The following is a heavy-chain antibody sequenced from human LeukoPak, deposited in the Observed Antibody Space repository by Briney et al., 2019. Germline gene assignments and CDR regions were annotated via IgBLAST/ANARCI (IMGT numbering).Heavy chain of an antibody. CDR3: ARGGDILTGYTFDY. D-gene: IGHD3-9*01. Sequence: ASVKVSCKASGGTFSSYAISWVRQAPGQGLEWMGRIIPVFGTANYAQKFQGRVTITTDESTSTAYMELSSLRSEDTAVYYCARGGDILTGYTFDYWGQGTLVTVSS. CDR1: GGTFSSYA. V-gene: IGHV1-69*05. J-gene: IGHJ4*02. CDR2: IIPVFGTA.